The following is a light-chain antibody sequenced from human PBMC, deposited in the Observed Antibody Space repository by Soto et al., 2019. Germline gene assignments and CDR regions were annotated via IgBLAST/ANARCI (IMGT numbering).Light chain of an antibody. CDR1: SSNVGSYKL. Sequence: QSALTQPASVSGSPGQSITISCTGTSSNVGSYKLVSWYQQHPGKAPKLMILEVKQRRSGVSNRFSGSKSGNTASLTISGLKVEDEADYYCCSSGGSPTYVFGTGTKVTVL. CDR2: EVK. J-gene: IGLJ1*01. CDR3: CSSGGSPTYV. V-gene: IGLV2-23*02.